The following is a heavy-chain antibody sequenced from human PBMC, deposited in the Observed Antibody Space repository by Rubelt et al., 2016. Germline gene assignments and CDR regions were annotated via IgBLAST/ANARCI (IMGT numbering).Heavy chain of an antibody. D-gene: IGHD6-6*01. CDR1: GFTFSSHW. CDR3: VRDSSADFYYMDV. J-gene: IGHJ6*03. V-gene: IGHV3-74*03. Sequence: GQLVESGGGLVQPGGSLRLSCEGSGFTFSSHWMHWVRQVPGKGLVWVSRLSDDGTRPTYADPVKGRFTVSRDNAKNTLYLHMSSLRVEDAGVYFCVRDSSADFYYMDVWGQGTTVTVSS. CDR2: LSDDGTRP.